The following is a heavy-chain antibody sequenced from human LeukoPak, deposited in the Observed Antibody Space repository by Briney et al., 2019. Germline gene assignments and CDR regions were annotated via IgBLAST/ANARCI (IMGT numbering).Heavy chain of an antibody. CDR2: IIHSGGT. D-gene: IGHD3-10*01. J-gene: IGHJ3*02. CDR1: GGSFSGYY. CDR3: ARGLGYGSGSYYLGFDM. Sequence: KTSETLSLTCAVYGGSFSGYYWSWIRQPPGKGLDWIGEIIHSGGTNYNPSLKSRVTISVDTSKNQFSLNLNSINAADTAVYYCARGLGYGSGSYYLGFDMWGQGTMVTVSS. V-gene: IGHV4-34*01.